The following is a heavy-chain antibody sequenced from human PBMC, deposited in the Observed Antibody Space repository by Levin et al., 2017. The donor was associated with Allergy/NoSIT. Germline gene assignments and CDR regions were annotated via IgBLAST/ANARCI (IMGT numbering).Heavy chain of an antibody. CDR2: INWNGGST. D-gene: IGHD2/OR15-2a*01. V-gene: IGHV3-20*01. Sequence: GESLKISCAASGFTFDDYGMSWVRQAPGKGLEWVSGINWNGGSTGYADSVKGRLTISRDNAKNSLYLQMNSLRAEDTALYHCARHRFTMNIHDGFDIWGQWTMVIVSS. J-gene: IGHJ3*02. CDR1: GFTFDDYG. CDR3: ARHRFTMNIHDGFDI.